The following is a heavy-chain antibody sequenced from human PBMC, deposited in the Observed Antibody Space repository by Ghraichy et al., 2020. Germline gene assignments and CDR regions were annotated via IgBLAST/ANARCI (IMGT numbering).Heavy chain of an antibody. J-gene: IGHJ4*02. D-gene: IGHD5-12*01. CDR2: ISSDGNQ. CDR3: ARGPGGYGGYYY. CDR1: GFALSDAGMG. V-gene: IGHV2-26*01. Sequence: SGPTLVKPTETLTLPCTLSGFALSDAGMGVGWIRQPPGKALEWLAHISSDGNQLYSTSLNSRLTISQDTSNSQVVLHLTNMDPVDTATYFCARGPGGYGGYYYWGQGTLVTVSS.